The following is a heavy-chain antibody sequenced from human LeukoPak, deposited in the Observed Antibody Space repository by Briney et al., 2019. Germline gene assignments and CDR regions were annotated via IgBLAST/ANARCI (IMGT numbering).Heavy chain of an antibody. D-gene: IGHD1-26*01. Sequence: GGSLRLSCAASGFTFSSYAMSWVRQAPGKGLEWVSAISGSGGSTYYADSVKGRFTISRDNSKNTLYLQMNSLRAEDTAVYYCAKGSQGSQPPLSPYGWFDPWGQGTLVTVSS. CDR1: GFTFSSYA. CDR3: AKGSQGSQPPLSPYGWFDP. V-gene: IGHV3-23*01. CDR2: ISGSGGST. J-gene: IGHJ5*02.